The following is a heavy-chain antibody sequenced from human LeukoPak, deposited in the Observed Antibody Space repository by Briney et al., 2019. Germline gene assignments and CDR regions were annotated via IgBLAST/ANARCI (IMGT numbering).Heavy chain of an antibody. J-gene: IGHJ6*03. Sequence: PGGSLRLSCAASGFTFDDYGMSWVRQAPGKGLEWVSGINWNGGSTGYADSVKGRFTISRDNAKNSLYLQMNSLRAEDTALYYCAREKYSSSSYYYYYMDVWGKGTTVTVSS. V-gene: IGHV3-20*04. D-gene: IGHD6-6*01. CDR1: GFTFDDYG. CDR2: INWNGGST. CDR3: AREKYSSSSYYYYYMDV.